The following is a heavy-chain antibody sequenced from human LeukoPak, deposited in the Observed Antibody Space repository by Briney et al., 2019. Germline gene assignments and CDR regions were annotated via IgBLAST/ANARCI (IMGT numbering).Heavy chain of an antibody. V-gene: IGHV4-38-2*02. CDR2: IYHSGST. CDR3: AREFSKYYYGSGSYLGY. J-gene: IGHJ4*02. Sequence: SETLSLTCTVSGYSISSGYYWGWIRQPPGKGLEWIGSIYHSGSTYYNPSLKSRVTISVDTSKNQFSLKLSSVTAADTAVYYCAREFSKYYYGSGSYLGYWGQGTLVTVSS. CDR1: GYSISSGYY. D-gene: IGHD3-10*01.